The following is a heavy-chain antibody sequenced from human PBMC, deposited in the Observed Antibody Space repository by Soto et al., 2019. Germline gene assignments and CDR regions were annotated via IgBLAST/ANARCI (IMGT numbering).Heavy chain of an antibody. V-gene: IGHV3-53*01. Sequence: GGSLRLSCAASGFTVTSNYMTWVRQAPGKGLEWVSVIYRSGATYYPDSVRGRFTASRDYSHNTLYLQMDSLRVEDTAVYYCARDSGMIRGSYGVDVWGPGTTVTVSS. CDR1: GFTVTSNY. CDR3: ARDSGMIRGSYGVDV. CDR2: IYRSGAT. J-gene: IGHJ6*02. D-gene: IGHD3-10*01.